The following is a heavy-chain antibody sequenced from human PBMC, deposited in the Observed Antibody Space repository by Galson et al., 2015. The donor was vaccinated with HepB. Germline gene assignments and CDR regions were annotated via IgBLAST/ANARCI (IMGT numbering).Heavy chain of an antibody. CDR2: IKTSGGST. D-gene: IGHD3-10*01. Sequence: SVKVSCKASGYTFTRYYMHWVRQAPGQGLEWMGIIKTSGGSTNYAQKFQGRVTMTSDTSTSTVYMELSSLRSDDTAIYYCARTVSGTGSHGIYYYFDYWGRGTLVTVSS. V-gene: IGHV1-46*01. CDR1: GYTFTRYY. J-gene: IGHJ4*02. CDR3: ARTVSGTGSHGIYYYFDY.